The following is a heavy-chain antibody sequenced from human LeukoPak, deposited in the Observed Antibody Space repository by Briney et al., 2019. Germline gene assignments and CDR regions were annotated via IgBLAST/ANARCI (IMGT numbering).Heavy chain of an antibody. J-gene: IGHJ5*02. CDR3: ARDLVGAGGWFDP. CDR2: ISSSGATK. V-gene: IGHV3-48*03. CDR1: GFTFSSYE. Sequence: GGSLRLSCAASGFTFSSYEMNWVRQAPGNGLEWISYISSSGATKYYTDSVKGRFTISRDNAKNSLYLQMNSLRAEDTAVYYCARDLVGAGGWFDPWGQGTLVTVSS. D-gene: IGHD1-26*01.